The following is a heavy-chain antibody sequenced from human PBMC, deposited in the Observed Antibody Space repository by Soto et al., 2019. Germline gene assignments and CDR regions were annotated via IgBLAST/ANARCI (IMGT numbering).Heavy chain of an antibody. D-gene: IGHD2-15*01. CDR2: IKHDGSET. CDR3: ARIPCSPARCYSFEW. J-gene: IGHJ4*02. V-gene: IGHV3-7*03. CDR1: GFTFSSYW. Sequence: GGSLRLSCAASGFTFSSYWMTWVRQVPGKGLEWVANIKHDGSETYYVDSVKGRFTVSRDNARNSLHLQMNSLRAEDTAIYYCARIPCSPARCYSFEWWGQGALVTVSS.